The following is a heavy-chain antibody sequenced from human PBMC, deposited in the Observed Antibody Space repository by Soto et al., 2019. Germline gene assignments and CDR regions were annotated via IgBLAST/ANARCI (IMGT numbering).Heavy chain of an antibody. CDR3: ARDGSGSYLSPLYYFDY. V-gene: IGHV1-46*01. CDR1: GYTFPSYY. Sequence: ASVKVSCKASGYTFPSYYMHWVRQAPGQGLEWMGIINPSGGSTSYAQKFQGRVTMTRDTSTSTVYMELSSLRSEDTAVYYCARDGSGSYLSPLYYFDYWGQGTLVTVSS. J-gene: IGHJ4*02. CDR2: INPSGGST. D-gene: IGHD1-26*01.